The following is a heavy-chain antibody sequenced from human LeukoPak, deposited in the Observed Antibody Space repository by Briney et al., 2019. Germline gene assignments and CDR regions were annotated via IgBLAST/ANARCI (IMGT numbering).Heavy chain of an antibody. Sequence: ASVKVSCKASGYTFTGYYMHWVRQAPGQGLEWVGWINPNSGGTNYAQKFQGRVTMTRDTSISTAYMELSRLRSDDTAVYYCARGRLSPSGYYFDYWGQGTLVTVSS. J-gene: IGHJ4*02. V-gene: IGHV1-2*02. CDR3: ARGRLSPSGYYFDY. CDR1: GYTFTGYY. CDR2: INPNSGGT. D-gene: IGHD6-25*01.